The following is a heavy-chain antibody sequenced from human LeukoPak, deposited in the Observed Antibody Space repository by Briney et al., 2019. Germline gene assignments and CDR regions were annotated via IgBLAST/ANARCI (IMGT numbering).Heavy chain of an antibody. V-gene: IGHV4-34*01. CDR2: INHSGGT. D-gene: IGHD6-13*01. CDR3: ARGRIAAEGAFFDN. Sequence: SETLSLTCAVYGGSFSGYYWSWIRQPPGKGLEWIGEINHSGGTNYNPSPKSRVTISLDTSKNKFSLKLSSVTAADTAVYYCARGRIAAEGAFFDNWGQGNLGTVSS. J-gene: IGHJ4*02. CDR1: GGSFSGYY.